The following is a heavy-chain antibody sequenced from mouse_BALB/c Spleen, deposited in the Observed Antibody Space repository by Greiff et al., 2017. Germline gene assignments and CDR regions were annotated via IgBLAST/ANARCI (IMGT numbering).Heavy chain of an antibody. CDR2: ISTYYGNT. D-gene: IGHD2-1*01. Sequence: VKLQESGPELVRPGVSVKISCKGSSYTFTDYAMHWVKQSHAKSLEWIGVISTYYGNTNYNQKFTGKATMTVDKSSSTAYMELARLTSEDSAVYYCARGNGNYPSFDYWGQGTTLTVSS. J-gene: IGHJ2*01. V-gene: IGHV1-67*01. CDR1: SYTFTDYA. CDR3: ARGNGNYPSFDY.